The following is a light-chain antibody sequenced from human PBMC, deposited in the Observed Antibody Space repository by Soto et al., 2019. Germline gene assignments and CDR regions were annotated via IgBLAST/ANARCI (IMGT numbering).Light chain of an antibody. J-gene: IGKJ3*01. V-gene: IGKV1-6*01. CDR2: GAS. Sequence: IQMTQSPSTLSASVGDRVTITCRASQGIRNDLGWYQQKPGKAPKVLIYGASTLQSGVPSRFSASGSGTDFTLTINSLQPEDFATYYCLQDYNYPHTFGPGTKVDTK. CDR1: QGIRND. CDR3: LQDYNYPHT.